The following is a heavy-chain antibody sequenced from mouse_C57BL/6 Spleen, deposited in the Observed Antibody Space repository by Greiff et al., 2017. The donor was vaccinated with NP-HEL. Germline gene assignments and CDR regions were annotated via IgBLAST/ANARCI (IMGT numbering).Heavy chain of an antibody. CDR2: ISNLAYSI. D-gene: IGHD1-1*01. J-gene: IGHJ2*01. Sequence: EVKLVESGGGLVQPGGSLKLSCAASGFTFSDYGMAWVRQAPRKGPEWVAFISNLAYSIYYADTVTGRFTISRENAKNTLYLEMSSLRSEDTAMYYCARRRGYGSSSLYFDYWGQGTTLTVSS. CDR3: ARRRGYGSSSLYFDY. CDR1: GFTFSDYG. V-gene: IGHV5-15*04.